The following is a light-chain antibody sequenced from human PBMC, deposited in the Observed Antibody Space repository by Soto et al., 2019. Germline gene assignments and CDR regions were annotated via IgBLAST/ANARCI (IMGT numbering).Light chain of an antibody. Sequence: QSVLTQPPSASGSPGQSVTISCTGTSNDVGSNNYVSWYQQHPGKAPKLMIYEVNKRPSGVPDRFSGSKSGNTASLTFSGLQAEDEADYYCSSFAVSNSFVFGTGTKVTVL. CDR1: SNDVGSNNY. CDR2: EVN. V-gene: IGLV2-8*01. CDR3: SSFAVSNSFV. J-gene: IGLJ1*01.